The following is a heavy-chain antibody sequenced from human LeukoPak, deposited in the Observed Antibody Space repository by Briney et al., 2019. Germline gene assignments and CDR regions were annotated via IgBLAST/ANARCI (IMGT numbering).Heavy chain of an antibody. CDR3: AKGAIAVAGTKDYFDY. J-gene: IGHJ4*02. CDR1: GFTFDDYA. CDR2: ISWNSGSI. D-gene: IGHD6-19*01. V-gene: IGHV3-9*01. Sequence: GRSLRLSCAASGFTFDDYAMHWARQAPGKGLEWVSGISWNSGSIGYADSVKGRFTISRDNAKNSLYLQMNSLRAEDTALYYCAKGAIAVAGTKDYFDYWGQGTLVTVSS.